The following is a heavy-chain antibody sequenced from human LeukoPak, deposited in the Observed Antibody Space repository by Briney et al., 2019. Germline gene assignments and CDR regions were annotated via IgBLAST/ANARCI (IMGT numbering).Heavy chain of an antibody. Sequence: SGPTLVNPTQTLTLTCTFSGFSLNTYGMGVGWIHQPPGKALEWLALIYWDDDKRYSPSLKSRLTITKDTANNQVVLTMTSMDPVDTATYYCAHFSGYSFGFHHWGQGTLVTVSS. J-gene: IGHJ1*01. CDR3: AHFSGYSFGFHH. D-gene: IGHD5-18*01. V-gene: IGHV2-5*02. CDR2: IYWDDDK. CDR1: GFSLNTYGMG.